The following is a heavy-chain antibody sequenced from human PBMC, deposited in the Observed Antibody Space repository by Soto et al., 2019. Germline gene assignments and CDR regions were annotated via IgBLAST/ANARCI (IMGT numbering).Heavy chain of an antibody. J-gene: IGHJ4*02. D-gene: IGHD3-10*01. V-gene: IGHV3-7*03. CDR2: INQDGSGG. CDR1: GFTFSDYW. CDR3: ASRGSAGIHFNS. Sequence: EVQLVESGGGLVQPGESLRLSCAASGFTFSDYWMSWVRQAPGKGLDWVGNINQDGSGGYYVDSLRGRFTISRDNAKSSLFLQMNNLRAEDTAVYYCASRGSAGIHFNSWGQGTLVTVSS.